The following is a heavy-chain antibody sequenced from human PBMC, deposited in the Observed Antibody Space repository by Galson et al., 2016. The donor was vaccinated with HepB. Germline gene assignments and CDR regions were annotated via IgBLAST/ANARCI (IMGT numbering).Heavy chain of an antibody. V-gene: IGHV1-18*01. Sequence: PVKVSCKASGFLFNTYGFSWLRQAPGQGLEWMGGISAYNGNTNYAQKLQGRVTMTTDTSTSTAYMELRSLRSDDTAVYYCAGSIAAATLDHWGQGTQVTVSS. CDR3: AGSIAAATLDH. D-gene: IGHD6-13*01. CDR2: ISAYNGNT. CDR1: GFLFNTYG. J-gene: IGHJ4*02.